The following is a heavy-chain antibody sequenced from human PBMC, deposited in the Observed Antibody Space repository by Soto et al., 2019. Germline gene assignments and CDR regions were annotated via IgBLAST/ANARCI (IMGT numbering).Heavy chain of an antibody. CDR2: MNPNSGNT. D-gene: IGHD2-8*01. CDR3: ARDPYVLVLYATTWFDP. J-gene: IGHJ5*02. V-gene: IGHV1-8*01. Sequence: QVQLVQSGAEVKKPGASVKVSCKASGYTFTSYDINWVRQATGQGLEWMGWMNPNSGNTGYAQKFQGRVTMTRNTYXSXXYMELSSLRSEDTAVYYCARDPYVLVLYATTWFDPWGQGTLVTVSS. CDR1: GYTFTSYD.